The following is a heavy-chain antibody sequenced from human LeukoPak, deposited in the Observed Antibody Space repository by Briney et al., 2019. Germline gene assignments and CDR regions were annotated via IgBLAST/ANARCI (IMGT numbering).Heavy chain of an antibody. Sequence: SVKVSCKASGGAFSSYAISWVRQAPGQGLEWMGRIIPIFGTANYAQKFQGRVTITTDESTSTAYMELSSLRSEDTAVYYCARNSISDYYDSSGYLDYWGQGTLVTVSS. J-gene: IGHJ4*02. CDR2: IIPIFGTA. CDR1: GGAFSSYA. V-gene: IGHV1-69*05. CDR3: ARNSISDYYDSSGYLDY. D-gene: IGHD3-22*01.